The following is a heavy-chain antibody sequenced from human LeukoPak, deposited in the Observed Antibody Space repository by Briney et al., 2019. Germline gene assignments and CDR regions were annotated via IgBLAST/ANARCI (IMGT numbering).Heavy chain of an antibody. CDR2: INDSGSNT. D-gene: IGHD3-16*01. CDR3: ALGWGDAYYFDL. V-gene: IGHV3-23*01. CDR1: GFTFTKYG. J-gene: IGHJ2*01. Sequence: PGGSLRLSCSASGFTFTKYGLSWVRQAPGKGPECVSSINDSGSNTYAADSVKGRFTISRDNAKNTFHLETSGLRAEDTALYYCALGWGDAYYFDLWGRGTLVTVSS.